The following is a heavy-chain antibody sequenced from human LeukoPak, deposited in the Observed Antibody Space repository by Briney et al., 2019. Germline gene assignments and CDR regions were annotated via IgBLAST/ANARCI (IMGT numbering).Heavy chain of an antibody. CDR3: AKEYSSGRIDY. Sequence: GGSLRLSCAASGFTFSSYWMHWVRQAPGKGLEWVAVIGYDGSTEYYADSVKGRFTISRDNSKNTLHLQTNSLRAEDTGVYYCAKEYSSGRIDYWGQGTLVTVSS. D-gene: IGHD6-19*01. CDR2: IGYDGSTE. CDR1: GFTFSSYW. J-gene: IGHJ4*02. V-gene: IGHV3-30*18.